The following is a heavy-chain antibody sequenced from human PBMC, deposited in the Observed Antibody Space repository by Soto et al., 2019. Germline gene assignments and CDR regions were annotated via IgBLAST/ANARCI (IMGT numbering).Heavy chain of an antibody. CDR1: GFTFSSYA. CDR3: AKDRRTVRFSPHSYYMDV. CDR2: ISGSGGST. Sequence: EVQLLESGGGLVQPGGSLRLSCAASGFTFSSYAMSWVRQAPGKGLEWVSAISGSGGSTYYADSVKGRFTISRDNSKNTLYLQMNSLRAEDTAVYYCAKDRRTVRFSPHSYYMDVLGKGTTVTVSS. D-gene: IGHD3-3*01. V-gene: IGHV3-23*01. J-gene: IGHJ6*03.